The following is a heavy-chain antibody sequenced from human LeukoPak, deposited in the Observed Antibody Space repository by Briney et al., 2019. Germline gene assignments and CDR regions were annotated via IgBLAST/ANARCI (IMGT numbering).Heavy chain of an antibody. CDR3: ARHEYSSSFWCDP. CDR1: GGSISSYY. V-gene: IGHV4-59*08. CDR2: IYYSGST. D-gene: IGHD6-6*01. J-gene: IGHJ5*02. Sequence: SETLSLTCTVSGGSISSYYWSWIRQPPGKGLEWIGYIYYSGSTNYNPSLKSRLTISVDTSKNQFSLKLSSVTAADTAVYYCARHEYSSSFWCDPWGQGTLVTVSS.